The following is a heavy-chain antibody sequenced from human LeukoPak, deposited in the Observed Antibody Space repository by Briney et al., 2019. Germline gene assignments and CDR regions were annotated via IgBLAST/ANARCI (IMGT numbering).Heavy chain of an antibody. D-gene: IGHD1-26*01. J-gene: IGHJ5*02. CDR2: INHSGST. V-gene: IGHV4-34*01. Sequence: SETLSLTCAVYGGSFSGYYWSWIRQPPGKGLEWLGEINHSGSTNYNPSLKSRVTMSLDASKNQFSLELNSVTPADTAVYYCARGGNYWPQWWFDPWGRGTLVSVSS. CDR1: GGSFSGYY. CDR3: ARGGNYWPQWWFDP.